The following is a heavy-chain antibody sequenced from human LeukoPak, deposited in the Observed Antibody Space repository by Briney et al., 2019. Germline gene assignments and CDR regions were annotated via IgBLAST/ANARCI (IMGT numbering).Heavy chain of an antibody. J-gene: IGHJ5*02. CDR1: GGSISSYY. CDR2: IYYSGST. V-gene: IGHV4-59*12. D-gene: IGHD2-2*01. CDR3: ARAPIVVVPAAHYRYNWFDP. Sequence: SETLSLTCTVSGGSISSYYWSWIRQPPGKGLEWIGYIYYSGSTTYNPSLKSRVTISVDTSKNQFSLKLSSVTAADTAVYYCARAPIVVVPAAHYRYNWFDPWGQGTLVTVSS.